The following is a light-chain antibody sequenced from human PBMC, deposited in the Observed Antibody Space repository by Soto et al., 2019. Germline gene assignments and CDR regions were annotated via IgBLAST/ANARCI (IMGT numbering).Light chain of an antibody. V-gene: IGLV3-21*04. CDR3: QVWDSSSGV. Sequence: YELTQPPSVSVAPGKTARLTCGGNNIGSKSVHWYQQKPGQAPVLVIYYDSDRPSGIPERFSGSNSGNTATLTISRVEAGDEADYYCQVWDSSSGVFGTGTKLTVL. CDR2: YDS. J-gene: IGLJ1*01. CDR1: NIGSKS.